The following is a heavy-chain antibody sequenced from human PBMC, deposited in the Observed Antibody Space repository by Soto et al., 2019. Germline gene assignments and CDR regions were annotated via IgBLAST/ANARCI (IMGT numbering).Heavy chain of an antibody. CDR1: GFTFSSYG. CDR2: IWYDGSNK. D-gene: IGHD3-16*01. V-gene: IGHV3-33*01. J-gene: IGHJ6*02. CDR3: ARGAYGGSGYYYGMDV. Sequence: GGSLRLSCAASGFTFSSYGMHWVRQAPGKGLEWVAVIWYDGSNKYYADSVKGRFTISRHNSKNTLYLQMNSLRAEDTAVYYCARGAYGGSGYYYGMDVWGQGTTVTVSS.